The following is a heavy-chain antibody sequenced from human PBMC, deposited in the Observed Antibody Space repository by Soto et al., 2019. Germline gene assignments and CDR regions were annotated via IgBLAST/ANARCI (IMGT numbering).Heavy chain of an antibody. Sequence: SETLSLTCTVSGGSISSYYWSWIRQPPGKGLEWIGYIYYSGSTNYNPSLKSRVTISVDTSKNQFSLKLSSVTAADTAVYYCARATSGSSWYYFDYWGQGTLVTVSS. V-gene: IGHV4-59*01. J-gene: IGHJ4*02. CDR1: GGSISSYY. D-gene: IGHD6-13*01. CDR2: IYYSGST. CDR3: ARATSGSSWYYFDY.